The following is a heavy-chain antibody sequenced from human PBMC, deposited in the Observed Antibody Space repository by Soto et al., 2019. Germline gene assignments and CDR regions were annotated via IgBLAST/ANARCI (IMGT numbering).Heavy chain of an antibody. Sequence: QVQLVESGGGVVQPGRSLRLSCVASGFTFGTYAIHWVRQAPGKGLQWVALISYEGSNTYYADSVKGRFTVSRDNSKNTLYLQMNSLRPEDTGVYYCARVTPGNNLYYFSGTDVWGQGTSVTVSS. V-gene: IGHV3-30-3*01. CDR1: GFTFGTYA. CDR2: ISYEGSNT. D-gene: IGHD1-1*01. CDR3: ARVTPGNNLYYFSGTDV. J-gene: IGHJ6*02.